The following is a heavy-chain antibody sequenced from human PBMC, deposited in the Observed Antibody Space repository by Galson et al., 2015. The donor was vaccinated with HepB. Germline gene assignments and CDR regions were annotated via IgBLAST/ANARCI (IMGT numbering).Heavy chain of an antibody. J-gene: IGHJ4*02. CDR3: AKAPPSTVTTDY. CDR1: GFTFSSYG. CDR2: IRYDGSNK. D-gene: IGHD4-17*01. V-gene: IGHV3-30*02. Sequence: SLRLSCAASGFTFSSYGMHWVRQAPGKGLEWVAFIRYDGSNKYYADSVKGRFTISRDNSKNTLYLQMNSLRAEDTAVCYCAKAPPSTVTTDYWGQGTLATVSS.